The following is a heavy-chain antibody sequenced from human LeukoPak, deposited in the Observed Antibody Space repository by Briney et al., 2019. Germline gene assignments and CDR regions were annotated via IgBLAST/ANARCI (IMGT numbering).Heavy chain of an antibody. D-gene: IGHD2-15*01. CDR2: IYTSGST. V-gene: IGHV4-4*07. CDR1: GGSISSYY. CDR3: ARASTLGYCSGGSCYDYYYMDV. J-gene: IGHJ6*03. Sequence: SETLSLTCTVSGGSISSYYWSWIRQPAGKGLEWIGRIYTSGSTNYNPSLKSRVTISVDTSKNQFSLKLSSVTAADTAVYYCARASTLGYCSGGSCYDYYYMDVWGKGTTVTVSS.